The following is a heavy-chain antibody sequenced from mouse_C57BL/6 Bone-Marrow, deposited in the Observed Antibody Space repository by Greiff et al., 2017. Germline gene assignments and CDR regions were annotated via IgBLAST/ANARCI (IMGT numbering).Heavy chain of an antibody. CDR3: ARTGVVAPYAMDY. V-gene: IGHV1-55*01. CDR1: GYTFTSYW. D-gene: IGHD1-1*01. J-gene: IGHJ4*01. CDR2: IYPGSVST. Sequence: VQLQQSGAELVKPGASVKMSCKASGYTFTSYWITWVKQRPGQGLEWIGDIYPGSVSTNYNEKFKSKATLTVDTSSSTAYMQLSSLTSEDSAVYYCARTGVVAPYAMDYWGQGTSVTVSS.